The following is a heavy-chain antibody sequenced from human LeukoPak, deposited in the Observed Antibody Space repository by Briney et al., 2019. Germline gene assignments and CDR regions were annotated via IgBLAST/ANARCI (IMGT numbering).Heavy chain of an antibody. D-gene: IGHD3-10*01. CDR3: ARRGPYEGSGKETYYYCMDV. CDR1: GYTFTSYG. V-gene: IGHV1-18*01. CDR2: ISAYNGNT. J-gene: IGHJ6*03. Sequence: ASVKVSCKASGYTFTSYGISWVRQAPGQGLEWMGWISAYNGNTNYAQKLQGRVTMTTDTSTSTAYMELRSLRSDDTAVYYCARRGPYEGSGKETYYYCMDVWGKGTTVTVSS.